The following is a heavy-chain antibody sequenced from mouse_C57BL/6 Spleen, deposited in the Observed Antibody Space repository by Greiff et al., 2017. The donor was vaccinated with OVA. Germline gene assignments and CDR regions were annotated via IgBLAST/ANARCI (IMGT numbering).Heavy chain of an antibody. CDR2: IYPSDSET. D-gene: IGHD1-1*01. Sequence: QVQLQQPGAELVRPGSSVKLSCKASGYTFTSYWMDWVKQRPGQGLEWIGNIYPSDSETHYNQKFKDKATLTVDKSSSTAYMQLSSLTSEDSAVYYCARKNYGSSYVAWFAYWGQGTLVTVSA. J-gene: IGHJ3*01. V-gene: IGHV1-61*01. CDR3: ARKNYGSSYVAWFAY. CDR1: GYTFTSYW.